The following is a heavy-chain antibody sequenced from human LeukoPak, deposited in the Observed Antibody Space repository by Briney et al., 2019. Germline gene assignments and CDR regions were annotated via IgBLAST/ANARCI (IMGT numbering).Heavy chain of an antibody. J-gene: IGHJ3*02. Sequence: SGGSLRLSCAASGFTFSSYSMNWVRQAPGKGLEWVSSISSSSSYIYYADSVKGRFTISRDNAKNSLYLQMNSLRAEDTAVYYCARGPRYCSSTSCDDAFDIWGQGTMLTVSS. CDR2: ISSSSSYI. V-gene: IGHV3-21*01. D-gene: IGHD2-2*01. CDR3: ARGPRYCSSTSCDDAFDI. CDR1: GFTFSSYS.